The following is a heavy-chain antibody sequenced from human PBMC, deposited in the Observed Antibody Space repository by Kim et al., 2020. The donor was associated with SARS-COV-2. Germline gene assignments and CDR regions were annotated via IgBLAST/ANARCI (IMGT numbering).Heavy chain of an antibody. V-gene: IGHV3-23*01. CDR2: ISGSGGST. CDR3: AKDLPGIAVAGSSPGGGY. Sequence: GWSLRLSCAASGFTFSSYAMSWVRQAPGKGLEWVSAISGSGGSTYYADSVKGRFTISRDNSKNTLYLQMNSLRAEDTAVYYCAKDLPGIAVAGSSPGGGYWGQGTLVTVSS. CDR1: GFTFSSYA. J-gene: IGHJ4*02. D-gene: IGHD6-19*01.